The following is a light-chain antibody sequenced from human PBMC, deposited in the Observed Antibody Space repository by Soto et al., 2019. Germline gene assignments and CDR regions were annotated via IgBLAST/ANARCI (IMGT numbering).Light chain of an antibody. J-gene: IGKJ3*01. CDR3: YQYGSSPGT. V-gene: IGKV3-20*01. CDR1: QSVSSSY. Sequence: EIVLTQSPGTLSLSPGERATLSCRASQSVSSSYLAWYQQKPGQTPRLLIYGASTRATGIPDRFSGSGSGTDFTFIINRLEPEDFAVYYCYQYGSSPGTFGPGTKVVIK. CDR2: GAS.